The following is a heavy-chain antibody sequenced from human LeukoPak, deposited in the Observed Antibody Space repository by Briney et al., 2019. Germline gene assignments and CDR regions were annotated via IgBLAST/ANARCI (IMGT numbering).Heavy chain of an antibody. Sequence: PSETPSLTCTVSGGPISSGGYYWSWIRQHPGKGLEWIGYIYYSGSTYYNPSLKSRVTISVDTSKNQFSLKLSSVTAADTAVYYCARGPPRGATMGGDYWGQGTLVTVSS. J-gene: IGHJ4*02. CDR3: ARGPPRGATMGGDY. D-gene: IGHD5-12*01. CDR2: IYYSGST. CDR1: GGPISSGGYY. V-gene: IGHV4-31*03.